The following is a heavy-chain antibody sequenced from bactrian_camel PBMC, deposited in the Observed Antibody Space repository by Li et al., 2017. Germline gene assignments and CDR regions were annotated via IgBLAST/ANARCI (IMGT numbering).Heavy chain of an antibody. D-gene: IGHD2*01. CDR3: AAADVRWIHTCNAGPAAYNY. J-gene: IGHJ4*01. Sequence: HVQLVESGGASVQAGGSLRLSCTTSTATANIASMGWFRQAPEKEREGVATISISKDTYLTYANSVKGRFTFSVDKAKNMVYLQMNSLKPEDTATYLCAAADVRWIHTCNAGPAAYNYWGQGTQVTVS. CDR2: ISISKDTYL. CDR1: TATANIAS. V-gene: IGHV3S53*01.